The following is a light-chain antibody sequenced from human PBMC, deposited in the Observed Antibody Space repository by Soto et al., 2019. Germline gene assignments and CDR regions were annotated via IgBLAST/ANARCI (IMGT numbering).Light chain of an antibody. J-gene: IGKJ1*01. CDR1: QSVDRD. Sequence: EVVLTQSPATLSLSLGEVATLSCRASQSVDRDLAWYRQKPGQPPSLLIHGASTRATGVPARFSGSGSETEFTLTISSLQSEDFAVYYCQQYNNWPRTFGQGTKVDI. CDR3: QQYNNWPRT. V-gene: IGKV3-15*01. CDR2: GAS.